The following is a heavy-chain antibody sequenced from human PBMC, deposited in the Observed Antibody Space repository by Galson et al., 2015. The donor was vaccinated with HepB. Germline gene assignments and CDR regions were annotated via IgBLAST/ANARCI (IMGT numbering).Heavy chain of an antibody. CDR1: GFTFSSYA. CDR2: ISGSGGST. J-gene: IGHJ4*02. CDR3: AKFSSWYGDPYLDY. Sequence: ALRLSCAASGFTFSSYAMSWVRQAPGKGLEWVSAISGSGGSTYYADSVKGRFTISRDNSKNTLYLQMNSLRAEDTAVYYCAKFSSWYGDPYLDYWGQGTRVTVSS. D-gene: IGHD6-13*01. V-gene: IGHV3-23*01.